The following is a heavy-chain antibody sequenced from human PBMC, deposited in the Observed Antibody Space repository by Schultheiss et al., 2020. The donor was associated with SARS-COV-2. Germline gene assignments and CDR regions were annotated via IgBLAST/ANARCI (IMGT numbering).Heavy chain of an antibody. CDR1: GFTFSSYA. CDR2: ISGSGGST. D-gene: IGHD3-3*01. CDR3: AKVTGDFWSGYWYY. Sequence: GESLKISCAASGFTFSSYAMSWVRQAPGKGLEWVSAISGSGGSTYYADSVKGRFTISRDNSKNTLYLKMNSLRAEDTAVYYCAKVTGDFWSGYWYYWGQGTLVTVSS. V-gene: IGHV3-23*01. J-gene: IGHJ4*02.